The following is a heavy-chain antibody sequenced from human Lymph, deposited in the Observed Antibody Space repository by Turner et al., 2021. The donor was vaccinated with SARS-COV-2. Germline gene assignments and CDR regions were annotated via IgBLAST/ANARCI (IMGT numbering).Heavy chain of an antibody. D-gene: IGHD1-26*01. CDR3: ARGRYSGGGMDV. CDR2: MNPNRGDA. CDR1: GYTFTSYD. Sequence: QVHLVHTGAEVNNPGALLMVSCKAPGYTFTSYDINWVRQANGHGLKWMGWMNPNRGDAGYEKKFQGRGTMTRNTSKRTAYMELSSLRSEDRAVYYCARGRYSGGGMDVWGQGTTVTVSS. V-gene: IGHV1-8*02. J-gene: IGHJ6*02.